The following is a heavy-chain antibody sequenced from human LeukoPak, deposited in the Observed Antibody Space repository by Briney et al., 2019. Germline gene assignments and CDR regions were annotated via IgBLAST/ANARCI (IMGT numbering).Heavy chain of an antibody. CDR3: ERDPYYYDSSGYSKFDS. CDR2: MSSSSSTI. CDR1: GFTFSSYS. Sequence: PGGSLRLSCAASGFTFSSYSMNGVRQAPGRGREGVSYMSSSSSTIYYADSVKGRFTISRDNAKNSLYLQMNSLRDEDKAVSYCERDPYYYDSSGYSKFDSWGQGTLVTVSS. J-gene: IGHJ4*02. V-gene: IGHV3-48*02. D-gene: IGHD3-22*01.